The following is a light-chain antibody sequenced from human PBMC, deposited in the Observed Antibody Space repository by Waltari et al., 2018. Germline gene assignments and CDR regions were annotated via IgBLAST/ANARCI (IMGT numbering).Light chain of an antibody. CDR3: QVWDSNSDQEV. CDR2: DDD. J-gene: IGLJ3*02. Sequence: SYVLTQPPSVSVAPGQTARVTCGGKKIATHSVHWYQQKPGQAPVLVVYDDDDRPSGIPQRFSGSNSGNTATLTISRVEAGDEADYYCQVWDSNSDQEVFGGGTKLTVL. CDR1: KIATHS. V-gene: IGLV3-21*02.